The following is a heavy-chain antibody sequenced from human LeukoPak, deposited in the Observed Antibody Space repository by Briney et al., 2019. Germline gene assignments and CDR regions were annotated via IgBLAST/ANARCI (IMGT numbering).Heavy chain of an antibody. D-gene: IGHD3-22*01. CDR3: AKGSYYDSSGSFYFDY. Sequence: PGGSLRLSCAASGFAFNTYWMHWVRQAPGTGLVWVSRINGDGSSTSYADFVKGRFTISRDNSKNTLYVQVNSLGTEDTAAYYCAKGSYYDSSGSFYFDYWGQGTLVTVSS. J-gene: IGHJ4*02. V-gene: IGHV3-74*01. CDR2: INGDGSST. CDR1: GFAFNTYW.